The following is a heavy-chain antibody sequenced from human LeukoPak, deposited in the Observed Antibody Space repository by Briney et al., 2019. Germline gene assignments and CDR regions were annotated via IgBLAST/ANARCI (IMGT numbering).Heavy chain of an antibody. J-gene: IGHJ4*02. CDR2: ISAYNGNT. D-gene: IGHD6-6*01. CDR3: ARDVGVAARFFDY. CDR1: GYTFTGYY. Sequence: ASVKVSCKASGYTFTGYYMHWVRQAPGQGLEWMGWISAYNGNTNYAQKLQGRVTMTTDTSTSTAYMQLRSLRSDDTAVYYCARDVGVAARFFDYWGQGTLVTVSS. V-gene: IGHV1-18*04.